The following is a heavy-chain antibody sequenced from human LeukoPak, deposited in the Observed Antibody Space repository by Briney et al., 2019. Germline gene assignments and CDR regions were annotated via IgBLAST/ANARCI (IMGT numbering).Heavy chain of an antibody. CDR3: ARSFLWFTDAFDI. J-gene: IGHJ3*02. CDR2: IKQDGSEK. CDR1: GFTFSSYG. D-gene: IGHD3-10*01. V-gene: IGHV3-7*01. Sequence: GGSLRLSCAASGFTFSSYGMHWVRQAPGKGLEWVANIKQDGSEKYYVDSVKGRFTISRDNAKNSLYLQMNSLRAEDTAVYYCARSFLWFTDAFDIWGQGTMVTVSS.